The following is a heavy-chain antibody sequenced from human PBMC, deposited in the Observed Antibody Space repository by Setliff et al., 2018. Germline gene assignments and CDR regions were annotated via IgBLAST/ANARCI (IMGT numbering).Heavy chain of an antibody. D-gene: IGHD3-10*01. CDR1: GGSISSGDYY. V-gene: IGHV4-61*08. J-gene: IGHJ4*02. Sequence: SETLSLTCTVSGGSISSGDYYWRWIRQPPGKGLEWIGNMYYSGSTDSHPSLKSRVSISIDTSKNQCSLNVRSVTAADTAIYYCAKGRGEMDSWGQGILVTVSS. CDR2: MYYSGST. CDR3: AKGRGEMDS.